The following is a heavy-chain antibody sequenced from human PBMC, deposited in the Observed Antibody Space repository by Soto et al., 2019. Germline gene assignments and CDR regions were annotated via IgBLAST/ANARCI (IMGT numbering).Heavy chain of an antibody. CDR3: ARDVDYGYFQH. CDR2: ISSSSSYI. D-gene: IGHD4-17*01. Sequence: XGXLRLSCAASGVTFSSYSMNWVRQAPGKGLEWVSSISSSSSYIYYADSVKGQFTISRDNAKNSLYLQMNSLRAEDTAVYYCARDVDYGYFQHWGQGTLVTVS. J-gene: IGHJ1*01. V-gene: IGHV3-21*01. CDR1: GVTFSSYS.